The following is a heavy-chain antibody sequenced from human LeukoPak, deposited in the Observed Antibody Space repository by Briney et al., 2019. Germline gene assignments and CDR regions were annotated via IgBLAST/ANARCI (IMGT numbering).Heavy chain of an antibody. J-gene: IGHJ6*02. CDR1: GFTFSDYY. D-gene: IGHD6-19*01. Sequence: GGSLRLSCAASGFTFSDYYMSWIRQAPGKGLEWVSYISSSGSTIYYADSVKGRFTISRDNSKNTLYLQMNSLRAEDTAVYYCARENLDSSGWTWGPYYYYYGMDVWGQGTTVTVSS. V-gene: IGHV3-11*04. CDR3: ARENLDSSGWTWGPYYYYYGMDV. CDR2: ISSSGSTI.